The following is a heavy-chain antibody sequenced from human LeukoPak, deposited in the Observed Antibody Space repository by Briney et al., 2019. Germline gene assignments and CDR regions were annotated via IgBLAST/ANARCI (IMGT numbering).Heavy chain of an antibody. D-gene: IGHD1-14*01. J-gene: IGHJ6*02. CDR1: GFTFSSYC. V-gene: IGHV3-74*01. CDR2: INSDGSST. CDR3: ATGQGHGMDV. Sequence: PGGSLRLSCAASGFTFSSYCMHWVRQAPGKGLVWVSRINSDGSSTSYADSVKGRFTSSRDNAKNTLYLQMNSLRAEDAAVYYCATGQGHGMDVWGQGTTVTVSS.